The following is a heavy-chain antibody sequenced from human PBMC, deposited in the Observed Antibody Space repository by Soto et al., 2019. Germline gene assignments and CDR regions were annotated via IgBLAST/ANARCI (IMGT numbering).Heavy chain of an antibody. D-gene: IGHD3-22*01. J-gene: IGHJ1*01. CDR2: INPNSGGT. Sequence: QVQLVQSGAEVKKPGASVKVSCKASGYTFTGYYMHWVRQAPGQGLEWMGWINPNSGGTNYAQKLQGWVTMTRDTSISTAYMELSRLRSDDTAVYYCARGGSYYDSSGYLEYFQHWGQGTLVTVSS. CDR3: ARGGSYYDSSGYLEYFQH. CDR1: GYTFTGYY. V-gene: IGHV1-2*04.